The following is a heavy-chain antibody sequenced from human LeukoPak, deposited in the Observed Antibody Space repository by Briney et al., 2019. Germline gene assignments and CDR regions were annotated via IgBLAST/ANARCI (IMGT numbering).Heavy chain of an antibody. CDR3: ARGRGYIVATRLDY. J-gene: IGHJ4*02. CDR2: INHSGST. Sequence: PSETLSLTCAVYGGSFSGYYWSWIRQPPGKGLEWIGEINHSGSTNYNPSLKSRVTISVDTSKNQFSLKLSSVTAADTAVYYCARGRGYIVATRLDYWGQGTLVTVSS. CDR1: GGSFSGYY. V-gene: IGHV4-34*01. D-gene: IGHD5-12*01.